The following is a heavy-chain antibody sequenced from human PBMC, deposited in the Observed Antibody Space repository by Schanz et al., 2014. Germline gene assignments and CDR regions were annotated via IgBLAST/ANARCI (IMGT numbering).Heavy chain of an antibody. CDR2: INSVGSNT. CDR3: ARKMKLGVYGGKGHDSLDI. V-gene: IGHV3-74*02. J-gene: IGHJ3*02. Sequence: EVQLVESGGGPVKPGGSLRLSCAASGFTFSNYWMHWVRQVPGKGLVWVSRINSVGSNTDYADSVTGRFTISRDNAKNTLYLQMNTLRAEDTAVYYCARKMKLGVYGGKGHDSLDIWGQGTMVTVSS. D-gene: IGHD4-17*01. CDR1: GFTFSNYW.